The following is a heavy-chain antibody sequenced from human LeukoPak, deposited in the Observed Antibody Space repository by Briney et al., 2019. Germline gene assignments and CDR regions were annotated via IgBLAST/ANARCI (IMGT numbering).Heavy chain of an antibody. D-gene: IGHD6-13*01. V-gene: IGHV1-69*13. Sequence: ASVKVSCKASGGTFSSYAISWVRQAPGQGLEWMGGITPIFGTANYAQKFQGRVTITADESTSTAYMELSSLRSEDTAVYYCASSSFDWYFDLWGRGTLVTVSS. CDR3: ASSSFDWYFDL. J-gene: IGHJ2*01. CDR2: ITPIFGTA. CDR1: GGTFSSYA.